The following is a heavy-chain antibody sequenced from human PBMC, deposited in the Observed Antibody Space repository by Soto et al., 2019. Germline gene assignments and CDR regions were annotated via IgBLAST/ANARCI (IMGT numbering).Heavy chain of an antibody. CDR3: ARHAGRWLLKRRYFDL. J-gene: IGHJ2*01. CDR2: INHSGST. V-gene: IGHV4-34*01. CDR1: GGSFSGYY. Sequence: PSETLSLTCAVYGGSFSGYYWSWIRQPPGKGLEWIGEINHSGSTNYNPSLKSRVTISVDTSKNQFSLKLSSVTAADTAVYYCARHAGRWLLKRRYFDLWGRGTLVTVSS. D-gene: IGHD1-26*01.